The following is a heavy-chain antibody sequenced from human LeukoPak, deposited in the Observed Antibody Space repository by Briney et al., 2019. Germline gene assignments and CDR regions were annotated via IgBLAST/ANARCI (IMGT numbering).Heavy chain of an antibody. J-gene: IGHJ4*02. Sequence: GGSLRLSCAASGFTFSSYAMHWVRQAPGKGLEYVSGIGSNGGSTYYGNSVKGRFTISRDNSKNTLYLQMGSLRAEDMAVYYCAREATPWYSSSWGGVDHWGQGTLVTVSS. CDR2: IGSNGGST. CDR1: GFTFSSYA. D-gene: IGHD6-13*01. V-gene: IGHV3-64*01. CDR3: AREATPWYSSSWGGVDH.